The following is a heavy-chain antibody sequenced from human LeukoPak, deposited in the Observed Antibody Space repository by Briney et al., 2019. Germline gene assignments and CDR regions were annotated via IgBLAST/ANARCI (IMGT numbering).Heavy chain of an antibody. D-gene: IGHD3-16*02. CDR3: ARALPYDYVWGSYRPYFDC. CDR2: ISGSGSTI. J-gene: IGHJ4*02. Sequence: GGSLRLSCAASGFTFSSYEMNWVRRAPGKGLEWVSYISGSGSTIYYADSMKGRFTISRDNAKNSLYLQRNSLRAEDTAVYYCARALPYDYVWGSYRPYFDCWGQGTLVTVSS. V-gene: IGHV3-48*03. CDR1: GFTFSSYE.